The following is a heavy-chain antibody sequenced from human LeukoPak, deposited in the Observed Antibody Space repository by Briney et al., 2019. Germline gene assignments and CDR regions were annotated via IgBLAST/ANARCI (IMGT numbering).Heavy chain of an antibody. CDR2: ISGSGGST. V-gene: IGHV3-23*01. CDR1: GFTFSSYA. CDR3: AKVRSMDSRRWENDSSGLGAFDI. D-gene: IGHD3-22*01. Sequence: PGGSLRLSCAASGFTFSSYAMSWVRQAPGKGLEWVSAISGSGGSTYYADSVKGRFTISRDNSKNTLYLQMNSLRAEDTAVYYCAKVRSMDSRRWENDSSGLGAFDIWGQGTMVTVSS. J-gene: IGHJ3*02.